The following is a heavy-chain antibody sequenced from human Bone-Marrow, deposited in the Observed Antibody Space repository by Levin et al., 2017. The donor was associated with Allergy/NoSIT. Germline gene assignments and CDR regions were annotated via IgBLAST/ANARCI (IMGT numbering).Heavy chain of an antibody. D-gene: IGHD3-16*01. CDR1: GYNFTNHD. Sequence: GESLKISCKASGYNFTNHDINWVRQAAGQGLEWMGWMNPKSGDSGSAQKFQGRLTMTRNKSTGTAYMELISLRSEDTAVYYCARGRTYGGNGMDVWGQGTAVIVSS. CDR3: ARGRTYGGNGMDV. CDR2: MNPKSGDS. V-gene: IGHV1-8*01. J-gene: IGHJ6*02.